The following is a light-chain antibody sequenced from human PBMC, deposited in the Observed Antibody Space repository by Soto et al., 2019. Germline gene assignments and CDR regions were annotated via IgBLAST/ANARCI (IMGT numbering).Light chain of an antibody. CDR2: AAS. Sequence: DIQLTQSPSFLSASVGDRVTITCRASQGISSYLAWYQQKPGKAPKLLIYAASTLQSGVPSRFSGSGSGTEITLTISTLHPEDFATYYCQQFKSYSYTFGQRNELEIK. J-gene: IGKJ2*01. CDR1: QGISSY. CDR3: QQFKSYSYT. V-gene: IGKV1-9*01.